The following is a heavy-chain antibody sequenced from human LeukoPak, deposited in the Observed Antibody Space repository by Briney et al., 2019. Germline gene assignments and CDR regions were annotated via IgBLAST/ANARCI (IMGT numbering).Heavy chain of an antibody. J-gene: IGHJ4*02. CDR2: IYPGDSNT. D-gene: IGHD3-22*01. Sequence: PGESLKISCKGSGYSFTTYWIGWVRQMPGRGLEWMGIIYPGDSNTRYSPSFQGHVTISANKSISTAYLQWSSLKASDTAMYYCARQFRDSSGYYSYYFDYWGQGTLVTVSS. CDR3: ARQFRDSSGYYSYYFDY. V-gene: IGHV5-51*01. CDR1: GYSFTTYW.